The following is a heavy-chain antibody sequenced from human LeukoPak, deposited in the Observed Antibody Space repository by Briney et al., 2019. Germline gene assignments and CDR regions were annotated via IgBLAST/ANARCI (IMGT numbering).Heavy chain of an antibody. CDR2: ISSSSSYT. D-gene: IGHD3-10*01. J-gene: IGHJ6*04. Sequence: GGSLRLSCAASGFTFSDYYMSWIRQAPGKGLEWVSYISSSSSYTNYADSVKGRFTISRDNAKNSLYLQMNSLRAEDTAVYYCARDITMVRGVITNYYYYGMDVWGKGTTVTVSS. V-gene: IGHV3-11*06. CDR3: ARDITMVRGVITNYYYYGMDV. CDR1: GFTFSDYY.